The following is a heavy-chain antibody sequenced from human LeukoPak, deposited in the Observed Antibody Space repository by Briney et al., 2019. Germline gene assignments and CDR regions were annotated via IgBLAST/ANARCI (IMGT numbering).Heavy chain of an antibody. D-gene: IGHD2-15*01. CDR1: GFTFSSYA. J-gene: IGHJ4*02. CDR2: ISGSGGST. CDR3: AKVGNHSPVFDY. V-gene: IGHV3-23*01. Sequence: PGGSLRLSCAASGFTFSSYAMSWVRQAPGKGLEWVSAISGSGGSTYYADSVKGRFTISRDNSKNTPYLQMNSLRAEDTAVYYCAKVGNHSPVFDYWGQGTLVTVSS.